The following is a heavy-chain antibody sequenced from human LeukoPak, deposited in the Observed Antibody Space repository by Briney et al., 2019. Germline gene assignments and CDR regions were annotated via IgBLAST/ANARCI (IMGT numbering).Heavy chain of an antibody. V-gene: IGHV3-43*02. CDR3: AKVFWAGAYCGGDCFAAFDI. Sequence: PGGSLRLSCAASGFTFDDYAVHWVPQAPGKGLEWVSLISGDGGSTYYADSVKGRFTISRDNSKNSLYLQMNSLRTEDTALYYCAKVFWAGAYCGGDCFAAFDIWGQGTMVTVSS. D-gene: IGHD2-21*02. J-gene: IGHJ3*02. CDR2: ISGDGGST. CDR1: GFTFDDYA.